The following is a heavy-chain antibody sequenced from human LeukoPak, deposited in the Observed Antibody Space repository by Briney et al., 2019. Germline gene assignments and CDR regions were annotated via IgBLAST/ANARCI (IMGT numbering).Heavy chain of an antibody. J-gene: IGHJ6*03. V-gene: IGHV4-4*07. CDR3: ARVGFHCSGGSCFYYYYYYMDV. CDR2: IYTSGST. CDR1: GGSISSYY. Sequence: PSETLSLTCTVSGGSISSYYWSWIRQPAGKGLEWIGRIYTSGSTNYNPSLKSRVTMSVDTSKNQFSLKLSSVSAADTAVYYCARVGFHCSGGSCFYYYYYYMDVWGKGTTVTVSS. D-gene: IGHD2-15*01.